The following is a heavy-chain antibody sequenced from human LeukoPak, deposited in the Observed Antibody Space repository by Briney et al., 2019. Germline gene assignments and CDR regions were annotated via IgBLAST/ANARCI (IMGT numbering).Heavy chain of an antibody. CDR1: GFTFSSYS. V-gene: IGHV3-21*01. CDR2: ISSSSSYI. CDR3: ARDITMIVVVTSYFDY. D-gene: IGHD3-22*01. Sequence: PGGSLRPSCAASGFTFSSYSMNWVRQAPGKGLEWVSSISSSSSYIYYADSVKGRFTISRDDAKNSLYLQMNSLRAEDTAVYYCARDITMIVVVTSYFDYWGQGTLVTVSS. J-gene: IGHJ4*02.